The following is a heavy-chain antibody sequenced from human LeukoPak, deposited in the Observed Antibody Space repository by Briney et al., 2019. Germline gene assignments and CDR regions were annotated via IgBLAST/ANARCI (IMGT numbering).Heavy chain of an antibody. CDR1: GGTFSSYA. V-gene: IGHV1-69*05. CDR3: ATLERWPNPWDFQH. Sequence: SVKVSCKASGGTFSSYAISWVRQAPGQGLEWMGGIIPIFGTANYAQKFQGRVTITTDESTSTAYMELSSLRSEDTAVYYCATLERWPNPWDFQHWGQGTLVTVSP. CDR2: IIPIFGTA. D-gene: IGHD5-24*01. J-gene: IGHJ1*01.